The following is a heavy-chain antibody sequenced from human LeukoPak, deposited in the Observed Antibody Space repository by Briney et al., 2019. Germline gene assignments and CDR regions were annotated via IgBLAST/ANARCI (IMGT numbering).Heavy chain of an antibody. CDR1: GFTFDDYG. V-gene: IGHV3-20*01. J-gene: IGHJ4*02. D-gene: IGHD4-23*01. Sequence: GGSLRLSCAASGFTFDDYGMSWVRQAPGKGLEWVSGINWNGGSTGYAVPVKGRFTIPRDNAKNSLYLQINSLRAEDTALYHCARGPDYGGNPRYFDYWGQGTLVTVSS. CDR2: INWNGGST. CDR3: ARGPDYGGNPRYFDY.